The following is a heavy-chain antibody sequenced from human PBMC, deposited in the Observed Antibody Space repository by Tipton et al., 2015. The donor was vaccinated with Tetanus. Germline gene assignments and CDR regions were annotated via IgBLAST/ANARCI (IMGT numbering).Heavy chain of an antibody. J-gene: IGHJ2*01. V-gene: IGHV4-59*01. CDR1: GGSFSGYY. CDR3: ARDLGDRTRSGYYPYWYFDL. CDR2: IYYSGST. Sequence: TLSLTCAVYGGSFSGYYWSWIRQPPGKGLEWIGYIYYSGSTNYNPSLKSRVTISVDTSKNQFSLKLSSVTAADTAVYYCARDLGDRTRSGYYPYWYFDLWGRGTLVTVSS. D-gene: IGHD3-3*01.